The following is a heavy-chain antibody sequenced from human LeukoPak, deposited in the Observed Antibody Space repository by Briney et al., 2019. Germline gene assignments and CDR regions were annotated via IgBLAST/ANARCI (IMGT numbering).Heavy chain of an antibody. CDR3: ARGQSSLGAFDI. J-gene: IGHJ3*02. D-gene: IGHD2-2*01. V-gene: IGHV4-59*01. CDR2: IYCSGTT. Sequence: PSETLSLTCTVSGGSISSYYWSWIRQPPGKGLEWIGYIYCSGTTKYNPSLRSRVTISVDTSKNQFSLKLNSVTAADTAVYYCARGQSSLGAFDIWGQGTMVTVSS. CDR1: GGSISSYY.